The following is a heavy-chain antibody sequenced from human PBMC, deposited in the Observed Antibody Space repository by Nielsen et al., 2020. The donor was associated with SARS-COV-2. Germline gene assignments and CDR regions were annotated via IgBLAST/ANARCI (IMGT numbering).Heavy chain of an antibody. J-gene: IGHJ4*02. CDR2: IYYSGST. Sequence: SETLSLTCTASGGSISSYYWSWIRQPPGKGLEWIGYIYYSGSTNYNPSLKSRVTISVDTSKNQFSLKLSSVTAADTAVYYCARRYRSYGLIYYFDYWGQGTLVTVSS. CDR3: ARRYRSYGLIYYFDY. V-gene: IGHV4-59*08. D-gene: IGHD5-18*01. CDR1: GGSISSYY.